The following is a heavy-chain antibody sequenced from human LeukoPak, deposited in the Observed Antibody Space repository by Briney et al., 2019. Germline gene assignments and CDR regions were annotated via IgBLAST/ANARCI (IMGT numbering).Heavy chain of an antibody. J-gene: IGHJ5*02. Sequence: SETLSLTCTVSGGSISSYYWSWIRQPPGKGLEWIGYIYYSGSTNYNPSLKSRVTISVDTSKNQFSLKLSSVTAADTAVYYCARYYYFFPTWSAPWAQETRVTVPS. D-gene: IGHD3-3*01. CDR3: ARYYYFFPTWSAP. CDR1: GGSISSYY. V-gene: IGHV4-59*08. CDR2: IYYSGST.